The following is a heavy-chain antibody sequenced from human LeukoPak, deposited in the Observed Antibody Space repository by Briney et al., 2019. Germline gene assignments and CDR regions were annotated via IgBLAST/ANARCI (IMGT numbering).Heavy chain of an antibody. CDR2: INPSGGST. CDR3: ARDDGYYDSSAYYPRGAFDI. D-gene: IGHD3-22*01. J-gene: IGHJ3*02. V-gene: IGHV1-46*01. CDR1: GYTFTTYF. Sequence: ASVKVSCKASGYTFTTYFIHWVRQAPGQGLEWMGIINPSGGSTSYAQKFQGRVTMTRDTSTSTVYMELSSLRSEDTAVYYCARDDGYYDSSAYYPRGAFDIWGQGTMVTVSS.